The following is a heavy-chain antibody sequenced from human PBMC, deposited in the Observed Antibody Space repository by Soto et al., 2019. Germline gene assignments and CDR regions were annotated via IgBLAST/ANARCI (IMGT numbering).Heavy chain of an antibody. CDR2: IYYSGST. CDR1: GGSISSYY. CDR3: ARTRPGPLAADWFDP. J-gene: IGHJ5*02. V-gene: IGHV4-59*01. Sequence: SETLSLTCTVSGGSISSYYWSWIRQPPGKGLEWIGYIYYSGSTNYNPSLKSRVTISVDTSKNQFSLKLSSVTAADTAVYYCARTRPGPLAADWFDPWGQGTLVTVSS. D-gene: IGHD6-13*01.